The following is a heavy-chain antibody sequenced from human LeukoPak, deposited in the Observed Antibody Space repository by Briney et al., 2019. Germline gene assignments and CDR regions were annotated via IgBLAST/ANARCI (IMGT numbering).Heavy chain of an antibody. Sequence: SVKVSCKASGGTFSSYAISWVRQAPRQGLEWMGGIIPIFGTANYAQKFQGRVTITADESTSTAYMELSSLRSEDTAVYYCARDIRYFDWPGWFDPWGQGTLVTVSS. CDR2: IIPIFGTA. CDR1: GGTFSSYA. D-gene: IGHD3-9*01. J-gene: IGHJ5*02. V-gene: IGHV1-69*13. CDR3: ARDIRYFDWPGWFDP.